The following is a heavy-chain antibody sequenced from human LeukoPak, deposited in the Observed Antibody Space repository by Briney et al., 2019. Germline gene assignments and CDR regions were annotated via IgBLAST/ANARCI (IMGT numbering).Heavy chain of an antibody. V-gene: IGHV1-69*06. J-gene: IGHJ4*02. CDR2: IIPIFGTA. CDR1: GGTLSSYA. D-gene: IGHD3-22*01. CDR3: ARGSYYDSSGYYPNGRYFDY. Sequence: GASVKVSCKASGGTLSSYAISWVRQAPGQGLEWMGGIIPIFGTANYAQKFQGRVTITADKSTSTAYMELSSLRSEDTAVYYCARGSYYDSSGYYPNGRYFDYWGQGTLVTVSS.